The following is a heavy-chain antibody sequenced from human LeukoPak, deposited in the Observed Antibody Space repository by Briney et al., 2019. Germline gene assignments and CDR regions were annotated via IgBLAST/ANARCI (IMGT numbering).Heavy chain of an antibody. V-gene: IGHV4-30-4*01. J-gene: IGHJ4*02. Sequence: PSETLSLTCTVSGGSISSGNYYWSWIRQPPGKGLEWIGYIFYLGSTYYNPSLKSRVFISVNTFKNQFSLKLTAVTAADTAIYYCQSRFLEWLLDYWGQGTLVTVSS. CDR1: GGSISSGNYY. CDR3: QSRFLEWLLDY. CDR2: IFYLGST. D-gene: IGHD3-3*01.